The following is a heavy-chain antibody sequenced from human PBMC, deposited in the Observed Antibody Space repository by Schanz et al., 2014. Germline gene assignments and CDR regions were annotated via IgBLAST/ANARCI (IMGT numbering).Heavy chain of an antibody. CDR2: TYSGGST. Sequence: EVQLVESGGGLAQPGGSLRLSCAASGITFSGYSMNWVRQAPGKGLVWVSITYSGGSTYYADSVKSRFTISRDNSNNTLYLLMNILSAEATAVYYCATDLNCVLSGFDSWGQGTLVTVSS. CDR3: ATDLNCVLSGFDS. V-gene: IGHV3-66*01. CDR1: GITFSGYS. J-gene: IGHJ4*02. D-gene: IGHD1-1*01.